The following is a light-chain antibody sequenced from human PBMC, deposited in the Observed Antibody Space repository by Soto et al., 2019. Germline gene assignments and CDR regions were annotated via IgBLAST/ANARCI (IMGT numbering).Light chain of an antibody. J-gene: IGKJ1*01. CDR3: QKYDSAPRT. V-gene: IGKV1-27*01. CDR2: AAS. Sequence: DIQMTQSPSSLSASVGDSVTITCRASQGINNYLAWFQQKPGKVPVLLIYAASTFKPGVPSRFSGSGAGTDFTLTISSLQPEDFATYYCQKYDSAPRTFGQGTKVEIK. CDR1: QGINNY.